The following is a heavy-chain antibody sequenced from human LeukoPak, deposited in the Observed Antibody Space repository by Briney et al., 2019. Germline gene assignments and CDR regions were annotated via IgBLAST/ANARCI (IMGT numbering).Heavy chain of an antibody. CDR1: GFTFSSYW. CDR3: ARDTGALVTHFDY. CDR2: IKYDEIEK. J-gene: IGHJ4*02. Sequence: LPGGSLRLSCAASGFTFSSYWMSWVRQAPGEGLEWVANIKYDEIEKYHVDSVKGRFTISRDNTKNSLYLQMNSLRVEDTAVYYCARDTGALVTHFDYRGQGTLVTVSS. D-gene: IGHD5-18*01. V-gene: IGHV3-7*03.